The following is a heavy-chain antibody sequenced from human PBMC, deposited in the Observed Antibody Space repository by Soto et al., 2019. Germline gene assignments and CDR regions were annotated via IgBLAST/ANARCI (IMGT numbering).Heavy chain of an antibody. D-gene: IGHD3-16*01. CDR2: ISSNGGST. CDR3: ARDRLRSTVGLGAFAI. J-gene: IGHJ3*02. CDR1: GFTFSSYA. V-gene: IGHV3-64*01. Sequence: GGSLRLSCAASGFTFSSYAMHWVRQAPGKGLEYVSAISSNGGSTYYANSVKGRFTISRDNSKNTLYLQMGSLRAEDMAVYYCARDRLRSTVGLGAFAIWGQGTMVTVSS.